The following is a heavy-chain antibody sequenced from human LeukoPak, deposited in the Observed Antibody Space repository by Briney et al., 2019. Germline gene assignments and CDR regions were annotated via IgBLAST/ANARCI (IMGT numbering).Heavy chain of an antibody. D-gene: IGHD2-21*02. CDR3: ARGTADCGGDRYPSYMDV. V-gene: IGHV1-2*02. Sequence: ASVKVSCKASGYTFTGYYMHWVRQAPGQGLEWMGWINPNSGGTNYAQKFQGRVTMTRDTSISTAYMELSRLRSDDTAVYYCARGTADCGGDRYPSYMDVWGKGAKVTVSS. CDR1: GYTFTGYY. J-gene: IGHJ6*03. CDR2: INPNSGGT.